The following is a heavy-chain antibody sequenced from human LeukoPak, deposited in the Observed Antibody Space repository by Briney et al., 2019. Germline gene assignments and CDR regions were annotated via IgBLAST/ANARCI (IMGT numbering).Heavy chain of an antibody. Sequence: GGSLRLSCAGSGLIFSNYWMSWVRQAPGKGLEWVANIKQDGSEIYYVDSVKGRLTIFRDNAKKSLYLQMNSLRAEDTAVYYCARGRYSRNWFDPWGQGTLVTVSS. CDR2: IKQDGSEI. J-gene: IGHJ5*02. CDR1: GLIFSNYW. V-gene: IGHV3-7*03. D-gene: IGHD6-13*01. CDR3: ARGRYSRNWFDP.